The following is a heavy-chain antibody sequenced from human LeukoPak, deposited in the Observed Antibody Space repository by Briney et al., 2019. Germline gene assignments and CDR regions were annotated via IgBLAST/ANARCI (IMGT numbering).Heavy chain of an antibody. CDR2: FDPEDGET. V-gene: IGHV1-24*01. D-gene: IGHD3-3*01. Sequence: ASVKVSCKVSGYTLTELSMHWVRQAPGKGLEWMGGFDPEDGETIYAQKFQGRVTMTEDTSTDTAYMELSSLRSEDTAVYYCATSPGDYDFWSGYYPFDYWGQGTLVTFSS. CDR3: ATSPGDYDFWSGYYPFDY. J-gene: IGHJ4*02. CDR1: GYTLTELS.